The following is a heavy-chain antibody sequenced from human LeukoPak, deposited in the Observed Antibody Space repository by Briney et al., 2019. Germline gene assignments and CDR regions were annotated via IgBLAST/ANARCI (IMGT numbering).Heavy chain of an antibody. Sequence: GGCLRLSCAASGFTFGTYGMHWVRQSPGRGLEWVAVIWFDGTNKYYGDSVKGRFTISRDNSKNTLYLQMNSLRAEDTAVYYCARPGSASGYWVHWGQGTLVTVSS. D-gene: IGHD3-3*01. V-gene: IGHV3-33*01. CDR2: IWFDGTNK. J-gene: IGHJ4*02. CDR3: ARPGSASGYWVH. CDR1: GFTFGTYG.